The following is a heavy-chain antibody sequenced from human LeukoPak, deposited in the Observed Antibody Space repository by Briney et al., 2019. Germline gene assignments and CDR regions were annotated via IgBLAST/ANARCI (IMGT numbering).Heavy chain of an antibody. CDR3: ARDSVTTVTSAFDY. V-gene: IGHV1-24*01. D-gene: IGHD3-10*01. J-gene: IGHJ4*02. CDR1: GYTLTELS. Sequence: ASVKVSCKVSGYTLTELSMHWVRQAPGKGLERMGGFDPEDGETIYAQKFQGRVTMTEDTSTDTAYMELSSLRAEDTAVYYCARDSVTTVTSAFDYWGQGTLVTVSS. CDR2: FDPEDGET.